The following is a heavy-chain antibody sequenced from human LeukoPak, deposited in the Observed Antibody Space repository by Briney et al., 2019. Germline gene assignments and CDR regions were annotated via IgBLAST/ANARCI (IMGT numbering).Heavy chain of an antibody. J-gene: IGHJ4*02. Sequence: GGSLRLSCAASGFTFNTYAVSWVRQAPGKGLEWVSGISGSGGTIYYADSVKGRFTISRDNSKNTLYLQMNSLRAEDTAVYSCARLLYGDVYYFDYWGQGTLVTVSS. CDR1: GFTFNTYA. CDR3: ARLLYGDVYYFDY. CDR2: ISGSGGTI. D-gene: IGHD4-17*01. V-gene: IGHV3-23*01.